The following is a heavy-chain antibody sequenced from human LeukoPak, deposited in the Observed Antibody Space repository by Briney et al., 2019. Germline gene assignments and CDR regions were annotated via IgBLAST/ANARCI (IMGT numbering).Heavy chain of an antibody. V-gene: IGHV1-18*01. CDR1: GGTFSSCA. J-gene: IGHJ5*02. D-gene: IGHD5-12*01. CDR2: ISDYNGNT. Sequence: GASVKVSCKASGGTFSSCAISWVRQAPGQGLEWMGWISDYNGNTNYAQKLQGRVTMTTDTSTSTAYMELRSLRSDDTAVYYCARDPPPRRGHSGYDSEMPFDPWGQGTLVTVSS. CDR3: ARDPPPRRGHSGYDSEMPFDP.